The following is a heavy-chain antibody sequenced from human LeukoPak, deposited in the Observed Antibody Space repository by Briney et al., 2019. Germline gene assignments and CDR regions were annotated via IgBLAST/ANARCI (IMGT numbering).Heavy chain of an antibody. V-gene: IGHV4-61*02. D-gene: IGHD3-22*01. CDR1: GGSISSTTYY. CDR2: IHASGTT. CDR3: ARGGYSDSQGSRDAFDI. Sequence: SSETLSLTCTVSGGSISSTTYYWSWIRQPAGKGLEWIGRIHASGTTNYNPSLKSRITISVDTSKNQFSLKLSSVTAADTAVYYCARGGYSDSQGSRDAFDIWGQGTLITVSS. J-gene: IGHJ3*02.